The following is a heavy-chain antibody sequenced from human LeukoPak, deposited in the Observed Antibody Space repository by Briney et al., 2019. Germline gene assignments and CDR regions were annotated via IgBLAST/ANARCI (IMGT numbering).Heavy chain of an antibody. V-gene: IGHV3-74*01. CDR3: ARDGSSSSYWHFDL. CDR1: GFTFSSYW. Sequence: GGSLRLSCAASGFTFSSYWMHWVRQAPGKGLVWASRIKSDGSSTSYADSVKGRFTISRDNAKNTLSLQMNSLRAEDSAVYYCARDGSSSSYWHFDLWAVAPWSLSPQ. D-gene: IGHD6-19*01. CDR2: IKSDGSST. J-gene: IGHJ2*01.